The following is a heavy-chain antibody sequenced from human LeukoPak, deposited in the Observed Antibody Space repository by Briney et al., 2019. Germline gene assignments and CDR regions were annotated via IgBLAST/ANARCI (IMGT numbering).Heavy chain of an antibody. CDR2: IKNDGSEK. D-gene: IGHD3-3*01. J-gene: IGHJ4*02. V-gene: IGHV3-7*01. CDR1: GFTFSSYA. Sequence: PGGSLRLSCAASGFTFSSYAMSWVRQAPGKGLEWVASIKNDGSEKYYVDSVRGRYTISRDNTKNSLYLQMSSPRAEDTAVYYCATDRGWRTSGYYLYYFEYWGQGTLVTFSS. CDR3: ATDRGWRTSGYYLYYFEY.